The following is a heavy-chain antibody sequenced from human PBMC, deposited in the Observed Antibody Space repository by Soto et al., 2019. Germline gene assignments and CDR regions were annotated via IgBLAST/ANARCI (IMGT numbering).Heavy chain of an antibody. CDR3: ARIEMASIK. CDR1: GASIRRGGYY. Sequence: SETLSLTCSVSGASIRRGGYYWSWLRQSPGKGLEWIGHIYYTGSTFYSPSLKSRLTISLDTSKNQFSLDLRSVTAADTAMYYCARIEMASIKWGRGTLVTVSS. J-gene: IGHJ4*02. V-gene: IGHV4-31*03. CDR2: IYYTGST.